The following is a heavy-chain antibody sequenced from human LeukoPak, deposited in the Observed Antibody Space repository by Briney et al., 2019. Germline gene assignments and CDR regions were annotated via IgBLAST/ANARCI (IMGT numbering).Heavy chain of an antibody. Sequence: PSETLSLTCTVSGASISDYYWNWIRQPPGKGLEWIGYIYYSGSTNYNPSLKSRVTISVDTSKNQFSLKLSSVTAADTAVYYCARRPPALGAFDIWGQGTMVSVSS. J-gene: IGHJ3*02. V-gene: IGHV4-59*13. CDR1: GASISDYY. CDR2: IYYSGST. CDR3: ARRPPALGAFDI. D-gene: IGHD6-6*01.